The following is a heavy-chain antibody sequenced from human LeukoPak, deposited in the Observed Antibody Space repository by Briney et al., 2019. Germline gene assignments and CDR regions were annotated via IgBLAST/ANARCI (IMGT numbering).Heavy chain of an antibody. D-gene: IGHD4-17*01. Sequence: PSETLSLTCTVSGGSISSYYWSWIRQPAGKGLEWIGRIYTGGSTHYNPSLKSRVTMSVDTSKNQFSLKLSSVTAADTAVYYCAREIAGAGDYDQAWGQGTLVTVSS. CDR3: AREIAGAGDYDQA. CDR1: GGSISSYY. V-gene: IGHV4-4*07. CDR2: IYTGGST. J-gene: IGHJ5*02.